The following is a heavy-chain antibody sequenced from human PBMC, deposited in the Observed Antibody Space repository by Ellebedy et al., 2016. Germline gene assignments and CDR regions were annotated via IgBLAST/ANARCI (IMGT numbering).Heavy chain of an antibody. J-gene: IGHJ4*02. CDR2: ISGSGGST. Sequence: GESLKISCAASRFPFSSYAMSWVRQAPGKGLEWVSAISGSGGSTYYADSVKGRFTISRDTSKNTLYLQMNSLRAEDTAVYYCAMCSGGSCYSGDYFDYWGQGTLVTVSS. CDR1: RFPFSSYA. D-gene: IGHD2-15*01. V-gene: IGHV3-23*01. CDR3: AMCSGGSCYSGDYFDY.